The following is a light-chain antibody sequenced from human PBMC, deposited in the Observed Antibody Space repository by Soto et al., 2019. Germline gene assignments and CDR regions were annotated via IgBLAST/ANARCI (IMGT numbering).Light chain of an antibody. Sequence: QSVLTQPPSASGTPGQTVTISCSGSSFNIGFNYVYWYQQLPGMAPKLLIHSNDERPSGVPDRFSGSKSGTSASLAISGLRSEDEADYCCAAWDDSLSGGVFGTGTKVTVL. CDR3: AAWDDSLSGGV. CDR2: SND. V-gene: IGLV1-47*02. CDR1: SFNIGFNY. J-gene: IGLJ1*01.